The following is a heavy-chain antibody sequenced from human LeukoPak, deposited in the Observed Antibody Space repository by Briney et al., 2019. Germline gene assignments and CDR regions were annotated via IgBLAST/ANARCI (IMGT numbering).Heavy chain of an antibody. J-gene: IGHJ4*02. CDR2: TYYSGNT. V-gene: IGHV4-59*01. CDR1: VGSMSSYY. D-gene: IGHD3-22*01. Sequence: PSETLSLTCTVSVGSMSSYYWSWIRQPPGKGLEWIGYTYYSGNTNCNPSLKSRVTISVDTSKNQFSLKVSSVTAADTAVYYCASVFQDSSGYPFDSWGQGTLVTVSS. CDR3: ASVFQDSSGYPFDS.